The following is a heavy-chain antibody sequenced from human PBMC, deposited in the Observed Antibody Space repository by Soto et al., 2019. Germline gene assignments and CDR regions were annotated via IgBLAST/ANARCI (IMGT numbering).Heavy chain of an antibody. V-gene: IGHV4-59*08. D-gene: IGHD1-26*01. CDR3: ARGRYGDY. J-gene: IGHJ4*02. CDR1: GGSISSYY. Sequence: SETLSLTCTVSGGSISSYYWSWIGQPPGKGLEWIGYIYYNVNTNYNPSLKSRVTISVDTSKNQFSLKLSSVTAADTAVYYCARGRYGDYWGQGALVTVSS. CDR2: IYYNVNT.